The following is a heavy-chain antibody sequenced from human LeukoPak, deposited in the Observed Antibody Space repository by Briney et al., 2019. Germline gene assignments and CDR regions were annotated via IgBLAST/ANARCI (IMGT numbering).Heavy chain of an antibody. J-gene: IGHJ6*02. CDR1: GFTFSSYA. Sequence: PGGSLRLSCAASGFTFSSYAMRWVRQAPGKGLEWVSAISCTGGSTYYADSVKGRFTISRDNSKNTLYLKMNSLRAEDTAVYYCAKALKYCYYGMDVWGQGTTVTVSS. V-gene: IGHV3-23*01. CDR3: AKALKYCYYGMDV. CDR2: ISCTGGST.